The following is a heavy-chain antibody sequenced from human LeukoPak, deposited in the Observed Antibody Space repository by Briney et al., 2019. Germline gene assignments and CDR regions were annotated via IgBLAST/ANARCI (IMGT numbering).Heavy chain of an antibody. CDR3: ARVRMGDDFNPFDY. Sequence: GGSLRLSCAAPGFTFSSFWIYWVRHAPGKGLVWVSRINGDGSETIHADSVKGRSTISRDNAKNTLYLQMNSLRAEDTAVYYCARVRMGDDFNPFDYWGQGTLVTVSS. CDR2: INGDGSET. CDR1: GFTFSSFW. J-gene: IGHJ4*02. V-gene: IGHV3-74*01. D-gene: IGHD3-16*01.